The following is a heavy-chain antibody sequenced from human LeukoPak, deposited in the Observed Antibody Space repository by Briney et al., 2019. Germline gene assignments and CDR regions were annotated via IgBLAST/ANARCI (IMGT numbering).Heavy chain of an antibody. CDR2: IVVGSGNT. Sequence: SVKVSCKASRFTFTSSAMQWVRQARGQRLEWIGWIVVGSGNTNYAQKFQERVTITRDMSTSTAYMELSSLRSEDTAVYYCAAVSSISSPAAIPPWGQGTLVTVSS. D-gene: IGHD2-2*01. J-gene: IGHJ5*02. CDR3: AAVSSISSPAAIPP. CDR1: RFTFTSSA. V-gene: IGHV1-58*02.